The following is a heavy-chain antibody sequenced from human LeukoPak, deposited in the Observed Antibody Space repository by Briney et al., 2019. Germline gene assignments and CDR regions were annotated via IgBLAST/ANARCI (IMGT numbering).Heavy chain of an antibody. Sequence: GGSLRLSCAASGFTVSSNYVSWVRQAPGKGLEWVPAISGSGGSAYYADSVKGRFTISRDNSKNTLYLQMNSLRAEDTAVYYCAKSPVEYSSGWSDWXXGTLVTVSS. J-gene: IGHJ4*01. CDR2: ISGSGGSA. V-gene: IGHV3-23*01. CDR1: GFTVSSNY. CDR3: AKSPVEYSSGWSD. D-gene: IGHD6-19*01.